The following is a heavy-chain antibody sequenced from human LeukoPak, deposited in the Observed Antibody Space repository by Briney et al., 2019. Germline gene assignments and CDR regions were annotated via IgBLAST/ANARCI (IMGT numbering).Heavy chain of an antibody. Sequence: SETLSLTCTASGGSISSYYWTWIRQPPGKGLEWIGYIYYSGSTNYNPSLKSRVTISVDTSKNQFSLKLSSVTAADTAVYYCARDGIQYGDAFDIWGQGTMVTVSS. V-gene: IGHV4-59*01. D-gene: IGHD5-18*01. CDR3: ARDGIQYGDAFDI. CDR1: GGSISSYY. J-gene: IGHJ3*02. CDR2: IYYSGST.